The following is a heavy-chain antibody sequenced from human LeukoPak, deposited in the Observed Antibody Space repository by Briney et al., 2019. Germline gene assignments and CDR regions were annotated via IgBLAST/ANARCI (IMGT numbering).Heavy chain of an antibody. CDR1: GGSISTYY. Sequence: SETLSLTCIVSGGSISTYYWSWIRQPPGKGLEWIGYIYYSGSTNYNPSLKSRVTISVDTSKNQFSLKLSSVTAADTAVYYCARALSVAGTGYGMDVWGQGTTVTVSS. CDR2: IYYSGST. D-gene: IGHD6-19*01. J-gene: IGHJ6*02. CDR3: ARALSVAGTGYGMDV. V-gene: IGHV4-59*01.